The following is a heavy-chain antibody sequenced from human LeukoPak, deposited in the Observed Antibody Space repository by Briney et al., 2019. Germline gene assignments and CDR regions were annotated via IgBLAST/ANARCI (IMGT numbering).Heavy chain of an antibody. J-gene: IGHJ3*02. CDR3: ARDFFPHLPPDSYNVFDI. V-gene: IGHV4-61*09. CDR2: IYTSGST. Sequence: SETLSLTCTVSGGSISSGSYYWSWIRQPAGKGLEWIGHIYTSGSTKYNPALESRVTISADTSKNQFSLKPISVTAADTAVYYCARDFFPHLPPDSYNVFDIWGQGTMVTVSS. D-gene: IGHD1-14*01. CDR1: GGSISSGSYY.